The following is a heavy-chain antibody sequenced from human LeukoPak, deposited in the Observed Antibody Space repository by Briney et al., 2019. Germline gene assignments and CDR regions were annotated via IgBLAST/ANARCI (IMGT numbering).Heavy chain of an antibody. D-gene: IGHD1-1*01. Sequence: SETLSLTCTVSGGSMSSYYWMWIRQPPGNGLEWIGSISYNGKTNHNPSLKSRVTISVDTSKNQFSLKLSSVTAADTAVYYCTRVGPSLHWNPDYWGQGTLVTVAS. CDR3: TRVGPSLHWNPDY. CDR1: GGSMSSYY. V-gene: IGHV4-59*01. CDR2: ISYNGKT. J-gene: IGHJ4*02.